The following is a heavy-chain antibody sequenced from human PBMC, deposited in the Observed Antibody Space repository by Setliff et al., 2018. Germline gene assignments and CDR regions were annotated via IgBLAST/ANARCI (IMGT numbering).Heavy chain of an antibody. J-gene: IGHJ3*01. D-gene: IGHD6-13*01. CDR2: IDNHGSTT. CDR3: ARVRVGSSWYDAFDV. Sequence: GGSLRLSCAASGFTFSGYWMHWVRQAPGKGLVWVSRIDNHGSTTNYADSVKGRFTISRDNAKNTLYLQMNSLRAEDTAIYYCARVRVGSSWYDAFDVWGQGTMVTVSS. CDR1: GFTFSGYW. V-gene: IGHV3-74*01.